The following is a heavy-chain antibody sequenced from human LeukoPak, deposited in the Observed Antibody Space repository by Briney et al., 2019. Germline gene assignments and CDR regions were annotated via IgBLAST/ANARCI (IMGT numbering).Heavy chain of an antibody. Sequence: GGSLRLSCAAPGFTFSSYAMSWVRQAPGKGLEWVSAISGSGGSTYYADSVKGRFTISRDNSKNTLYLQMNSLRAEDTAVYYCAKDRALRYFDWGPFDYWGQGTLVTVSS. CDR1: GFTFSSYA. D-gene: IGHD3-9*01. CDR3: AKDRALRYFDWGPFDY. V-gene: IGHV3-23*01. CDR2: ISGSGGST. J-gene: IGHJ4*02.